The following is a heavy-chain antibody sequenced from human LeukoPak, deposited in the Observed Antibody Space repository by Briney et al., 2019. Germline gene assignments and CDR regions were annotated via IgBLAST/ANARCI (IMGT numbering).Heavy chain of an antibody. CDR2: IYYSGST. D-gene: IGHD3-22*01. CDR1: GGSISSYY. CDR3: ARDRRYYDTSGTVYYDAMDV. Sequence: SETLSLTCTVSGGSISSYYWSWIRQPPGKGLEWIDYIYYSGSTNYKPSLKSRVTISVDTSKNQFSLKLSSVTAADTAVYYCARDRRYYDTSGTVYYDAMDVWGQGTTVTVSS. V-gene: IGHV4-59*01. J-gene: IGHJ6*02.